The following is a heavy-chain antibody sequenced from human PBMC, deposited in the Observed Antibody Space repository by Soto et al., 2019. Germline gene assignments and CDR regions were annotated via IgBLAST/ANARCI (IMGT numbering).Heavy chain of an antibody. CDR2: IYYSGST. Sequence: SETLSLTCTVSGGSISSYYWSWIRQPPGKGLEWIGYIYYSGSTNYNPSLKSRVTISVDTSKNQFSLKLSSVTAADTAVYYCARDSGYDFWSGYGRSNWFDPWGQGTLVTVSS. CDR3: ARDSGYDFWSGYGRSNWFDP. V-gene: IGHV4-59*01. D-gene: IGHD3-3*01. J-gene: IGHJ5*02. CDR1: GGSISSYY.